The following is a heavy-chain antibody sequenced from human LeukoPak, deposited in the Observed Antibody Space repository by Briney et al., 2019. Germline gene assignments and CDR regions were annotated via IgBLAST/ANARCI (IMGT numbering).Heavy chain of an antibody. V-gene: IGHV4-34*01. CDR2: INHSGST. J-gene: IGHJ4*02. Sequence: SETLSLTCAVYGGSFSGYHWSWIRQPPGKGLEWIGEINHSGSTNYNPSLKSRVTISVDTSKNQFSLKLSSVTAADTAVYYCASPRYCSSTSCYAFDYWGQGTLVTVSS. CDR3: ASPRYCSSTSCYAFDY. D-gene: IGHD2-2*01. CDR1: GGSFSGYH.